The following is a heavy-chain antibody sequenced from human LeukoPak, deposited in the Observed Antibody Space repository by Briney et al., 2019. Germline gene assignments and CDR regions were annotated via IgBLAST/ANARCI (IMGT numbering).Heavy chain of an antibody. CDR1: GFTFSTYS. CDR2: ISGSSTYI. CDR3: ARDGDYGGTDFDS. D-gene: IGHD4-23*01. J-gene: IGHJ4*02. V-gene: IGHV3-21*01. Sequence: GGSLRLSCAASGFTFSTYSMNWVRQAPGKGLEWVSSISGSSTYIHYADSVKGRFTISRDNAKNSLYLQMNNLRAEDTAMYYCARDGDYGGTDFDSWGQGTLVTVSS.